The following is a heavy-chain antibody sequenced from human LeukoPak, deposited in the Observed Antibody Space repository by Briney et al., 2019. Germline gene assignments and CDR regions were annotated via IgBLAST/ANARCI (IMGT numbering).Heavy chain of an antibody. CDR1: GFTFSSYS. CDR3: ARDNRAFDY. D-gene: IGHD3-10*01. CDR2: ISSSSSTI. J-gene: IGHJ4*02. Sequence: EGSLRLSCAASGFTFSSYSMNWVRQAPGKGLEWVSYISSSSSTIYYADSVKGRFTISRDNAKNSLYLQMNSLRAEDTAVYYCARDNRAFDYWGQGTLVTVSS. V-gene: IGHV3-48*01.